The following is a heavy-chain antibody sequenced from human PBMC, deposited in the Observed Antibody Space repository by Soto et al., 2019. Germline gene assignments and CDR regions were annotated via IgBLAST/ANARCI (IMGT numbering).Heavy chain of an antibody. CDR3: AKGRWITIFVY. V-gene: IGHV3-23*01. Sequence: LRLSCAASGFTFISYAMSWVRQAPGKGLEWVSAISGSGGSTYYADSVKGRFTISRDNSKNTLYLQMNSLRAEDTAVYYCAKGRWITIFVYWGQGTLVTVSS. D-gene: IGHD3-3*01. CDR1: GFTFISYA. J-gene: IGHJ4*02. CDR2: ISGSGGST.